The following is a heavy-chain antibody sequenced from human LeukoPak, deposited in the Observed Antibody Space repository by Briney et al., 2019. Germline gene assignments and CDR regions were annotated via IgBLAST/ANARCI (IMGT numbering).Heavy chain of an antibody. V-gene: IGHV3-53*01. Sequence: GGSLRLSCAASGFTVSSNYMTWVRQAPGKGLEWVSVIYSGGGTYYADSVKGRFTISRDNAKNSLYLQMNSLRAEDTALYYCARVSDISVAAYFDYWGQGTLVTVSS. J-gene: IGHJ4*02. CDR3: ARVSDISVAAYFDY. CDR2: IYSGGGT. CDR1: GFTVSSNY. D-gene: IGHD6-19*01.